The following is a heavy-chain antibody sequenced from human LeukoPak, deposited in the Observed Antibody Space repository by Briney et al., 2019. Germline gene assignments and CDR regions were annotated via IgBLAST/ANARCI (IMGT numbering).Heavy chain of an antibody. CDR3: AREHQLLISDYYGMDV. V-gene: IGHV1-69*04. CDR2: IIPIFGIA. J-gene: IGHJ6*02. D-gene: IGHD2-2*01. Sequence: SVKVSCKASVGIFSSYAISWVRQAPGQGLEWMGRIIPIFGIANYAQKFQGRVTITADKSTSTAYMELSSLRSEDTAVYYCAREHQLLISDYYGMDVWGQGTTVTVSS. CDR1: VGIFSSYA.